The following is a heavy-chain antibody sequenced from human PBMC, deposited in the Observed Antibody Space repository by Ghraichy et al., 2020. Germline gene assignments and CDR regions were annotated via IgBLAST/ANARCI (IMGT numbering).Heavy chain of an antibody. Sequence: GGSLRLSCAASRFTFSASTMHWVRQASGKGLEWVGRIRSKADSYATVYAASVKGRFTISRDDSKNTAYLQMNSLKTEDTAVYFCTRSLNWGFVLWGQGTLVTVSS. J-gene: IGHJ4*02. CDR2: IRSKADSYAT. V-gene: IGHV3-73*01. CDR3: TRSLNWGFVL. D-gene: IGHD7-27*01. CDR1: RFTFSAST.